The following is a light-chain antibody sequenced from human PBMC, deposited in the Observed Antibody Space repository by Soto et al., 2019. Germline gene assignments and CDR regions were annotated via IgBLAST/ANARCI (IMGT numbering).Light chain of an antibody. V-gene: IGKV3-20*01. CDR2: AAS. CDR1: QSVSSSY. J-gene: IGKJ1*01. CDR3: QQFESSMT. Sequence: EIVLTQSPGTLSLSPGERATLSCRASQSVSSSYLAWYQQKPGQAPRLLIYAASSRATGIPDRFSGSGSGSDFTLTISRLESEDFAVYFCQQFESSMTFGQGTKVEIK.